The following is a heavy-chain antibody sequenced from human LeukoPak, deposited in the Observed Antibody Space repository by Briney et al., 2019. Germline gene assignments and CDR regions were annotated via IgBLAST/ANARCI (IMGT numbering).Heavy chain of an antibody. D-gene: IGHD2-15*01. CDR3: ARRAGEYSHPYDY. Sequence: AGGPLRLSCAASGFTVSSNYMSWVRQAPGKGLEWVSVIYSGGGTYYADSVKGRFTISRDNSKNTLYLQMNSLRAEDTAVYYCARRAGEYSHPYDYWGQGTLVTVSS. CDR1: GFTVSSNY. V-gene: IGHV3-53*01. CDR2: IYSGGGT. J-gene: IGHJ4*02.